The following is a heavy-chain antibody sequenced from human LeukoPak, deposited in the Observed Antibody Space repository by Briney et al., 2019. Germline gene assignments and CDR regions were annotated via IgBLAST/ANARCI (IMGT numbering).Heavy chain of an antibody. V-gene: IGHV4-39*01. Sequence: PSETLSLTCSVSGGSISRSYYYWGWIRQPPGKGLEWIGTIYYSGNTFYNPSLKSRVTISVDTSINHFSLTLISLTAADTAVYFCSRHEHKALAGDTWGQGTLVTVSS. J-gene: IGHJ5*02. CDR1: GGSISRSYYY. CDR2: IYYSGNT. D-gene: IGHD6-19*01. CDR3: SRHEHKALAGDT.